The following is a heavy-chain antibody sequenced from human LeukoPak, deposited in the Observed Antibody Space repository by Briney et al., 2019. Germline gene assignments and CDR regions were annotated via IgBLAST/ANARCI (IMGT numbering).Heavy chain of an antibody. D-gene: IGHD3-10*01. J-gene: IGHJ5*02. CDR2: INHSGST. Sequence: SETLSLTCAVYGGSFSGYYWSWVRQPPGKGLEWLGEINHSGSTNYNPSLTSLVTISLHTSKTQFSLKLISVTAADTAVYYCARDYGSGSYIGARTYNLFDPWGQGTLVTVSS. CDR1: GGSFSGYY. CDR3: ARDYGSGSYIGARTYNLFDP. V-gene: IGHV4-34*01.